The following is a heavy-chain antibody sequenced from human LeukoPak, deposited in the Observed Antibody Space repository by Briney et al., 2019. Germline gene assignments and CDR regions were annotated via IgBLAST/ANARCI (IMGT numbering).Heavy chain of an antibody. D-gene: IGHD2-21*02. CDR3: ARGAYCGGDCYDY. Sequence: GGSLRLSCAASGFTVSSNYMSWVRQAPGKGLEWVSVIYSGGSTYYADSVRGRFTISRHNSKNTLYLQMNSLRAEDTAVYYCARGAYCGGDCYDYWGQGTLVTVSS. V-gene: IGHV3-53*04. CDR2: IYSGGST. J-gene: IGHJ4*02. CDR1: GFTVSSNY.